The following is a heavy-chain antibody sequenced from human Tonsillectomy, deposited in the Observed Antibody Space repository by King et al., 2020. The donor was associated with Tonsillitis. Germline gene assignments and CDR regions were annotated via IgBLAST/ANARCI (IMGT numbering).Heavy chain of an antibody. CDR1: GFTFSSYG. Sequence: VQLVESGGGVVQPGRSLRLSCAASGFTFSSYGMHWVRQAPGKGLEGVAVICEDGRNKYYEDSVKGRFTNSRDNSKNALYLQMNSLGAEDTAVYYCARVDGYDSSGNSRDDYWGQGTLVTVSS. V-gene: IGHV3-33*01. CDR3: ARVDGYDSSGNSRDDY. J-gene: IGHJ4*02. CDR2: ICEDGRNK. D-gene: IGHD3-22*01.